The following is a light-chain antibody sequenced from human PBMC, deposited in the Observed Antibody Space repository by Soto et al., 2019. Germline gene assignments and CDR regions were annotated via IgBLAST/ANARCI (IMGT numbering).Light chain of an antibody. CDR2: DAS. J-gene: IGKJ1*01. CDR3: QQYADRPRT. V-gene: IGKV3-15*01. Sequence: EIVLTQSPATLSVSPWDRATLSCRASQSIGSAVAWYHQRSGQAPRLLIFDASIRVPTTPARFSGSVSGTEFTLTISSLESEDVAVYFCQQYADRPRTLGQGTKVDI. CDR1: QSIGSA.